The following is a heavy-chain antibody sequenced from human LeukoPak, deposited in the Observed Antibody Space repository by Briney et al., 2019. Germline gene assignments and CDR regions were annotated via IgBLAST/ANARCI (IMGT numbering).Heavy chain of an antibody. CDR2: INHSGST. V-gene: IGHV4-34*01. Sequence: PSETLSLTCAVYGGSFSGYYWSWIRQPPGKGLEWIGEINHSGSTNYNPSLKSRVTISVDTSKNQFSLKLSSVTAADTAVYYCARGSRYYYGSGMSAYGMDVWGQGTTVTVPS. CDR3: ARGSRYYYGSGMSAYGMDV. CDR1: GGSFSGYY. D-gene: IGHD3-10*01. J-gene: IGHJ6*02.